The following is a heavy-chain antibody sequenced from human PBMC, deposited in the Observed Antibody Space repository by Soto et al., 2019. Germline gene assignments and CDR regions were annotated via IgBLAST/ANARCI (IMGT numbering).Heavy chain of an antibody. Sequence: GESLKISCAASGFTFSSYWMSWVRQAPGKGLEWVASIKEDGAEKYYVDSVEGRFTISRDNSKNTLYLQMNSLRAEDTAVYYCARDRFSSGWYPYNWFDPWGQGTLVTVSS. V-gene: IGHV3-7*01. CDR2: IKEDGAEK. CDR3: ARDRFSSGWYPYNWFDP. CDR1: GFTFSSYW. J-gene: IGHJ5*02. D-gene: IGHD6-19*01.